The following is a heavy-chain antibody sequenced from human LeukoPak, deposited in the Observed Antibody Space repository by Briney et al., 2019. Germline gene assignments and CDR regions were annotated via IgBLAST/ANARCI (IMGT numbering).Heavy chain of an antibody. CDR3: SRGHSGGWLYFDC. CDR2: IYTSASY. D-gene: IGHD6-19*01. Sequence: SQTLSLTCTVSGCSISSGSYYWSWLRQPAGKGLEWIGRIYTSASYYYSPSLNRRATTSADASNKQYPLTMSPVPAADTAAYYCSRGHSGGWLYFDCWGQGTWFTVSS. V-gene: IGHV4-61*02. J-gene: IGHJ4*02. CDR1: GCSISSGSYY.